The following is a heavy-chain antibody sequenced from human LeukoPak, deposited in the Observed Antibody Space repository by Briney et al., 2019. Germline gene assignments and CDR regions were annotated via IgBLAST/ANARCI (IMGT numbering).Heavy chain of an antibody. CDR1: GYTFTSYD. V-gene: IGHV1-8*01. CDR3: ARGEYYYDSSGYYYPDY. CDR2: MNPNSGNT. D-gene: IGHD3-22*01. J-gene: IGHJ4*02. Sequence: ASVKVSCKASGYTFTSYDINWVRQATGQGLEWMGWMNPNSGNTGYAQKFQGRVTMTRNTSISTVYMELSSLRSEDTAVYYCARGEYYYDSSGYYYPDYWGQGTLVTVSS.